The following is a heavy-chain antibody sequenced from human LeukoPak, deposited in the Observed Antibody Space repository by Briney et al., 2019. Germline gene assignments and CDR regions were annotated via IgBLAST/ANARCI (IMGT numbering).Heavy chain of an antibody. CDR1: GFTFSSYG. CDR3: ARAPYGDYDYYYYGMDV. D-gene: IGHD4-17*01. V-gene: IGHV3-30*03. Sequence: GRSLRLSCAASGFTFSSYGMHWVRQAPGKGLEWVAVISYDGSNKYYADSVKGRFTISRDNSKNTLYLQMSSLRAEDTAVYYCARAPYGDYDYYYYGMDVWGQGTTVTVSS. J-gene: IGHJ6*02. CDR2: ISYDGSNK.